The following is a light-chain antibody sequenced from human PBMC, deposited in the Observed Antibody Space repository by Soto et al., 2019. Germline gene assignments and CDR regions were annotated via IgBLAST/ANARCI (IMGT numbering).Light chain of an antibody. Sequence: EIVLTQSPATLSLSPGERATLSCRVSQSVGSSLAWYQHKPGQAPRLLIYDASNRATDIPARFSGSGSGTDFTLTISSLQPDDFATYYCQHYNSYSEAFGQGTKVDIK. J-gene: IGKJ1*01. CDR2: DAS. CDR1: QSVGSS. V-gene: IGKV3-11*01. CDR3: QHYNSYSEA.